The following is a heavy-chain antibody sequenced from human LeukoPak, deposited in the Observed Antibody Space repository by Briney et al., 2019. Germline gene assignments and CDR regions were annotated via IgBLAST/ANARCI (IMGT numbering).Heavy chain of an antibody. CDR3: ARYVVYGSGKYYFDY. D-gene: IGHD3-10*01. J-gene: IGHJ4*02. V-gene: IGHV4-39*01. Sequence: SETLPLTCTVSGGSVSSTTYYWSWIRQPPGKGLEWIASINYSGSTYYNPSLKSRVTVSVDTSENQFSLKLSSVTAADTAVYYCARYVVYGSGKYYFDYWGQGTLVTVSS. CDR1: GGSVSSTTYY. CDR2: INYSGST.